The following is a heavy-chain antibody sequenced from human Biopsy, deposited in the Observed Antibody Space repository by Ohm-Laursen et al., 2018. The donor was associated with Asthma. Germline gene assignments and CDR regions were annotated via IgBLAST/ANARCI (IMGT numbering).Heavy chain of an antibody. CDR1: GGTFNTYV. CDR2: INSVFGTT. J-gene: IGHJ4*02. CDR3: ARKAGSCISRTCYSLDF. V-gene: IGHV1-69*13. D-gene: IGHD2-2*01. Sequence: ASVKVSCNSLGGTFNTYVIGWVRQAPGQGLEWMGGINSVFGTTTYPQKSQDRVTITADDSTSTVYMELSSLRSEDTAVYYCARKAGSCISRTCYSLDFWGQGTLVTVSS.